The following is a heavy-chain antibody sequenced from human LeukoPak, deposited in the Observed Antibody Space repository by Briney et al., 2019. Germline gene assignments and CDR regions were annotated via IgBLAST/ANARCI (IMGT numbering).Heavy chain of an antibody. V-gene: IGHV1-18*01. J-gene: IGHJ4*02. D-gene: IGHD4-17*01. CDR2: ISAYNGNT. CDR1: GYTFTSYG. Sequence: ASVKVSCKASGYTFTSYGISWVRQAPGQGLEWMGWISAYNGNTNYAQKLQGRVTMTTDTSTSTAYRELRSLRSDDTAVYYCARATVTTKKVDYWGQGTLVTVSS. CDR3: ARATVTTKKVDY.